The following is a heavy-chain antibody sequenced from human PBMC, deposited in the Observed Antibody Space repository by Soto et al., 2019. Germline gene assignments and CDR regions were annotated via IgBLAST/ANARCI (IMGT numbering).Heavy chain of an antibody. Sequence: PGGSLRLSCVGSGFTFSTYAMHWVRQAPGKGLEYVSAISANGDSTYHANSVKGRFTISRDNSKNTLYLQMGSLRAEDMAVYYCARGDRSTTWYGAFDIWGHGTMVTVSS. D-gene: IGHD6-13*01. J-gene: IGHJ3*02. CDR3: ARGDRSTTWYGAFDI. CDR1: GFTFSTYA. CDR2: ISANGDST. V-gene: IGHV3-64*01.